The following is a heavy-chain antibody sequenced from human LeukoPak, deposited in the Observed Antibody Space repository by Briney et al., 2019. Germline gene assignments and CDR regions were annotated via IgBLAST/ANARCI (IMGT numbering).Heavy chain of an antibody. D-gene: IGHD3-22*01. Sequence: GGSLRLSFAGSGFAVSSNYMTWVRQAPGKGPEWVSGIYSGGNTFYAESVKGRFTISRDISKNFLYLQMNSLRAEDTAVYYCARDPYLSSGYNWGQGTLVIVSS. J-gene: IGHJ4*02. CDR2: IYSGGNT. CDR1: GFAVSSNY. V-gene: IGHV3-53*01. CDR3: ARDPYLSSGYN.